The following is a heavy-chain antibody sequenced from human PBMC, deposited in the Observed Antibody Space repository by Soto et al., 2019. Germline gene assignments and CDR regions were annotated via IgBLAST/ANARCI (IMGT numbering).Heavy chain of an antibody. Sequence: GGSLRLSCAASGFTFSNAWMSWVRQAPGKGLEWVGRIKSKTDGGTTDYAAPVKGRFTISRDDSKNTLYLQMNSLKTEDTAVYYCTTDDCSSTNCYVADAFDIWGQGTMVTVSS. D-gene: IGHD2-2*01. V-gene: IGHV3-15*01. J-gene: IGHJ3*02. CDR3: TTDDCSSTNCYVADAFDI. CDR2: IKSKTDGGTT. CDR1: GFTFSNAW.